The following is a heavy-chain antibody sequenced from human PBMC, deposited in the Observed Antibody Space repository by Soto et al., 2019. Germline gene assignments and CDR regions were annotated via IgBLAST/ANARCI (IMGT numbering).Heavy chain of an antibody. V-gene: IGHV4-31*03. Sequence: QVQLKESGPGLVKASQTLSLTCSVSGGSISSGGFYWSWIRQHPGKGLEWIGYMYQSGTPYYSPSLKSRVSMSVDSSETQFSLQLSAVTAADTAVYYCAVKGRYDILTDYYYMYGIDVWGQGTTVTVSS. J-gene: IGHJ6*02. CDR2: MYQSGTP. CDR1: GGSISSGGFY. CDR3: AVKGRYDILTDYYYMYGIDV. D-gene: IGHD3-9*01.